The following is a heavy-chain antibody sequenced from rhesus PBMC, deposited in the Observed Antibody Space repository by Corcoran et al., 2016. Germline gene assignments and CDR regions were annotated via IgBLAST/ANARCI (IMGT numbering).Heavy chain of an antibody. CDR2: IKNKADGGTA. CDR3: ARRPDV. J-gene: IGHJ5-1*01. CDR1: GFTLRNYW. V-gene: IGHV3S11*01. Sequence: EVQLVESGGGLVQPGGSLSLSCAASGFTLRNYWISWVRQAPGKGLEWVGFIKNKADGGTAAYVESVKGRFTISRDDSKNTLYLQMNSLKTEDTAVYYCARRPDVWGPGVLVTVSS.